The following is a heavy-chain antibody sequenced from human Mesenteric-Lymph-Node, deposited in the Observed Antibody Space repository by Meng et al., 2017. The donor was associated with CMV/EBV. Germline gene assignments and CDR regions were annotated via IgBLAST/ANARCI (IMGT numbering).Heavy chain of an antibody. CDR1: GGSFRGYY. CDR2: IKHSGST. D-gene: IGHD4-11*01. Sequence: LFLTCAVYGGSFRGYYWSWIRQPPGKGLEWIGEIKHSGSTNYSPSLSSRVTMSVDRSKNQFSLTMTSVSAADTAVYFCATSNDYHINDWGQGTLVTVSS. CDR3: ATSNDYHIND. J-gene: IGHJ4*02. V-gene: IGHV4-34*01.